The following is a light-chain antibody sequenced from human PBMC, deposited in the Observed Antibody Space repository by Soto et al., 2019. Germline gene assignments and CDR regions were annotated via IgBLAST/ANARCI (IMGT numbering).Light chain of an antibody. CDR2: DVS. CDR3: TSYTTSSTLV. CDR1: SSDVGGYNY. V-gene: IGLV2-14*01. Sequence: QSALTQPASVSGSPGQSITISCTGTSSDVGGYNYVSWYQQYPGKAPKLMIYDVSNRPSGVSNRFSGSKSGNTASLTISGLQAEDEADYYCTSYTTSSTLVFGTGTKADRP. J-gene: IGLJ1*01.